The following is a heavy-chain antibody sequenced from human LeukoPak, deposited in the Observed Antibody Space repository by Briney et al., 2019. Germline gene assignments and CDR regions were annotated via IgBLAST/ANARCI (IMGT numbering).Heavy chain of an antibody. CDR1: GSTFSSYG. Sequence: PGGSPRLSCAASGSTFSSYGMRWVRQAPGKGLEWVTFIRYDGSNKYYADSVKGRFTISRDNSKNTLYLQMNSLRAEDTAVYYSVVVDDGFDYWGQGTLVTVSS. V-gene: IGHV3-30*02. D-gene: IGHD3-22*01. CDR2: IRYDGSNK. J-gene: IGHJ4*02. CDR3: VVVDDGFDY.